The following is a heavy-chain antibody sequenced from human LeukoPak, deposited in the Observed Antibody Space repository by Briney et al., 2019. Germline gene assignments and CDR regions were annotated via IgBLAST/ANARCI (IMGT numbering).Heavy chain of an antibody. Sequence: SETLSLTCTVSGGSISSSSYYWSWIRQPPGKGLEWIGYIYYSGSTNYNPSLKSRVTISVDTSKNQFSLKLSSVTAADTAVYYCARLWSPWFGDSPTDYWGQGTLVTVSS. J-gene: IGHJ4*02. CDR1: GGSISSSSYY. CDR3: ARLWSPWFGDSPTDY. V-gene: IGHV4-61*05. D-gene: IGHD3-10*01. CDR2: IYYSGST.